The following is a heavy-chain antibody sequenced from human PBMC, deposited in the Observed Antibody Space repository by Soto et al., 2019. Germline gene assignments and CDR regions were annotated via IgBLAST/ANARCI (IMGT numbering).Heavy chain of an antibody. CDR3: ARSIVVVTAADY. D-gene: IGHD2-21*02. CDR2: INAGNGNT. Sequence: QVQLVQFGAEVKKPGASVKVSCKASGYTCTSYAMHWVRQAPGQRLEWMGWINAGNGNTKYSQKFQGRVTITRDASASTAYMELSSLRSEDTAVYYCARSIVVVTAADYWGQGTLVTVSS. CDR1: GYTCTSYA. J-gene: IGHJ4*02. V-gene: IGHV1-3*01.